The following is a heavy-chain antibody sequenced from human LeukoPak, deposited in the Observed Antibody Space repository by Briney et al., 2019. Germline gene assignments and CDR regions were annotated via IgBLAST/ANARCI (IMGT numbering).Heavy chain of an antibody. Sequence: SETLSLTCTVSGGSISSYYWSWIRQPPEKGQEWIGYIYYSGSTTYNPSLKSRVTISVDTSKNQFSLKLSSVTAADTAVYYCARVGDYGDYWGQGTLVTVSS. CDR1: GGSISSYY. CDR2: IYYSGST. V-gene: IGHV4-59*01. CDR3: ARVGDYGDY. J-gene: IGHJ4*02. D-gene: IGHD4-17*01.